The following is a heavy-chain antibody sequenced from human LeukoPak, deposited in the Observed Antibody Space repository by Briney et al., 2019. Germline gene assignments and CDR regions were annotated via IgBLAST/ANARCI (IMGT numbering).Heavy chain of an antibody. D-gene: IGHD4-23*01. J-gene: IGHJ4*02. CDR3: ARGVGTGPVDY. Sequence: SETLSLTCTVPGGSISSGDYYWSWIRQPPGKGLEWIGYIYYSGSTYYNPSLKSRVTISVDTSKNQFSLKLSSVTAADTAVYYCARGVGTGPVDYWGQGTLVTVSS. CDR2: IYYSGST. CDR1: GGSISSGDYY. V-gene: IGHV4-30-4*08.